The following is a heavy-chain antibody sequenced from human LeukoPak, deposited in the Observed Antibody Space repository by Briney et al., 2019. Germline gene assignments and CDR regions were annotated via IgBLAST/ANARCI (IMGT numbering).Heavy chain of an antibody. V-gene: IGHV4-34*01. CDR1: GGSFSGYY. J-gene: IGHJ4*02. D-gene: IGHD5-18*01. Sequence: PSETLSLTCAVYGGSFSGYYWSWIRQPPGKGLEWIGEINHTGSTNYNPSIKSRVTISVDTSKNQFSLKLSSVTAADTAVYYCASSVDTAHDYWGQGTLVTVSS. CDR3: ASSVDTAHDY. CDR2: INHTGST.